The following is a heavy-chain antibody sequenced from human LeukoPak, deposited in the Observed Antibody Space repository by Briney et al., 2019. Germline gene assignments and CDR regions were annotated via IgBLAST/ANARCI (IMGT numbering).Heavy chain of an antibody. V-gene: IGHV3-21*04. Sequence: AGGSLRLSCAASGFTFSSYSMNWVRQAPGKGLEWVSSISSSSSYIYNADSVKGRFTISRDNAKNSLYLHMSSLRAEDTALYSCARDRSYGAFDYWGQGTLVTVSS. D-gene: IGHD1-26*01. J-gene: IGHJ4*02. CDR1: GFTFSSYS. CDR3: ARDRSYGAFDY. CDR2: ISSSSSYI.